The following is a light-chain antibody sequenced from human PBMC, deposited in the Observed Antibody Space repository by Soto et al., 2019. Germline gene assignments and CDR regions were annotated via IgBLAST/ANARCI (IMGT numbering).Light chain of an antibody. Sequence: QSALTQPPSVSGSPGQSVTISCTGISSDIGSYSRVSWYQQPPGTAPKLMIYEVNNRPSGVPDRFSGSTSGNTASLTISGLQAEDEADYYCSLYKGISTYVFGTGTKVTVL. V-gene: IGLV2-18*01. CDR2: EVN. CDR3: SLYKGISTYV. J-gene: IGLJ1*01. CDR1: SSDIGSYSR.